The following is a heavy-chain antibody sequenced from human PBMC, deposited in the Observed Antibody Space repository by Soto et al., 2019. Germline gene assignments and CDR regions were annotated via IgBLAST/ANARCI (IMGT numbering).Heavy chain of an antibody. V-gene: IGHV3-48*01. D-gene: IGHD3-9*01. J-gene: IGHJ4*02. Sequence: GGSLRLSCAASGFTFSSYSMNWVRQAPGKGLEWVSYISSSSSTIYYADSVKGRFTISRDNAKNSLYLQMNSLRAEDTAVYYCARATRVRPYILTGYYYWGQGTLVTVSS. CDR3: ARATRVRPYILTGYYY. CDR2: ISSSSSTI. CDR1: GFTFSSYS.